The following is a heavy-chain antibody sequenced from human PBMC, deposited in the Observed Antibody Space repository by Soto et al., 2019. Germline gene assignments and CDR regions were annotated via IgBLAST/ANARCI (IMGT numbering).Heavy chain of an antibody. J-gene: IGHJ3*02. Sequence: GGSLRLSCVVSGFTFTSYAMHWVRQAPGNGLEWVALIWNDGSSRFYADSVKGRFTISRDNSKNTLYLEMNTLRAEDTAVYYCAKDIRADIVVVPAAMERGAFDIWGQGTMVTVSS. CDR3: AKDIRADIVVVPAAMERGAFDI. D-gene: IGHD2-2*01. CDR2: IWNDGSSR. CDR1: GFTFTSYA. V-gene: IGHV3-33*06.